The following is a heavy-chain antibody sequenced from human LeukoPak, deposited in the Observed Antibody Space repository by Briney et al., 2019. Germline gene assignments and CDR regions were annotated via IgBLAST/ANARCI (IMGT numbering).Heavy chain of an antibody. CDR1: GFTFSSYA. V-gene: IGHV3-23*01. CDR3: AKVSVNDYGDRADY. CDR2: ISGSGGST. Sequence: GGSLRLSCAASGFTFSSYAMSWVRQAPGKGLEWVSAISGSGGSTYYADSVKGRFIISRDNSKNTLYLQMNSLRAEDTAVYYCAKVSVNDYGDRADYWGQGTLVTVSS. J-gene: IGHJ4*02. D-gene: IGHD4-17*01.